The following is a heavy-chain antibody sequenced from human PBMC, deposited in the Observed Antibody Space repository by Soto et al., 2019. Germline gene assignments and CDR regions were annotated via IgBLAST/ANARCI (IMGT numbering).Heavy chain of an antibody. D-gene: IGHD6-19*01. CDR1: GFTVSSNY. CDR3: ARGRIAVAGHYSFAL. CDR2: IYTGGYT. Sequence: EVQLVESGGGLIQPGGSLRLSCTASGFTVSSNYMSWVRQAPGKGLEWVSVIYTGGYTYYADSVKGRFTISRDNSKNTLSLQVNSLRAEDTAVYFCARGRIAVAGHYSFALWGQGTLVTVSS. J-gene: IGHJ4*02. V-gene: IGHV3-53*01.